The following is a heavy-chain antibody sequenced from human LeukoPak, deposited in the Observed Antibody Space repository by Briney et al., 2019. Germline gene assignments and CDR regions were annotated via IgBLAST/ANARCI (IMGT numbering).Heavy chain of an antibody. V-gene: IGHV3-21*01. CDR1: GFTFSSYE. J-gene: IGHJ5*02. CDR3: ARASGARYHWFDP. Sequence: PGGSLRLSCAASGFTFSSYEMNWVRQAPGKGLEWVSSISSSSSYIYYADSVKGRFTISRDNAKNSLYLQMNSLRAEDTAVYYCARASGARYHWFDPWGQGTLVTVSS. D-gene: IGHD1-26*01. CDR2: ISSSSSYI.